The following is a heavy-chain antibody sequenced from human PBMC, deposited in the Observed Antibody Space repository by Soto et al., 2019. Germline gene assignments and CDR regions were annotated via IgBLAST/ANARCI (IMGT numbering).Heavy chain of an antibody. D-gene: IGHD2-21*02. Sequence: EVQLVESGGGLVQPGGSLKLSCAASGFTFSGSAMHWVRQASGKGLEWVGRIRSKANSYATVYDASVKGRFTISRDDSKNTAYLQMNSLKSKDTAVYYCTRNALQFCGVDCYLLPYFDLWGRGTLVSVSS. V-gene: IGHV3-73*02. J-gene: IGHJ2*01. CDR2: IRSKANSYAT. CDR3: TRNALQFCGVDCYLLPYFDL. CDR1: GFTFSGSA.